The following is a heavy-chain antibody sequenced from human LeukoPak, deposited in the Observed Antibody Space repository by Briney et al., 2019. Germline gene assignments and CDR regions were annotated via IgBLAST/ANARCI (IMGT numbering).Heavy chain of an antibody. V-gene: IGHV4-39*07. Sequence: SETLSLTCTVSGGSISSSNSYRGWIRQPPGKGLEWIGSLYYSGSSYYNPSLKSRVTISADTSKNQFSLKLTSVTAADTAVYYCARDQSITMIVVAFEIWGQGTMVTVSS. J-gene: IGHJ3*02. CDR3: ARDQSITMIVVAFEI. CDR1: GGSISSSNSY. D-gene: IGHD3-22*01. CDR2: LYYSGSS.